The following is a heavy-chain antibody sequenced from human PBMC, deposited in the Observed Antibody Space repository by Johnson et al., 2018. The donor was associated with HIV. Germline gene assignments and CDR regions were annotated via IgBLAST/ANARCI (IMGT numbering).Heavy chain of an antibody. J-gene: IGHJ3*02. CDR3: ARAGEEVYYDSSGFDAFDI. CDR2: IWYDGSNK. CDR1: GFTFSSYG. Sequence: QVQLVESGGGVVQPGRSLRLSCAASGFTFSSYGMHWVRQAPGKGLEWVAVIWYDGSNKYYADSVKGRFTISRDNSKNSLYLQMNSLGAEDTAVYYWARAGEEVYYDSSGFDAFDIWGQGTMVTVSS. D-gene: IGHD3-22*01. V-gene: IGHV3-33*01.